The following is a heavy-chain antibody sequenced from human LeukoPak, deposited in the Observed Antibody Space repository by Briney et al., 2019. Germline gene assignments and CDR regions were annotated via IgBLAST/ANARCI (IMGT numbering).Heavy chain of an antibody. J-gene: IGHJ4*02. CDR2: MNPNSGNT. CDR3: ARGIICTNGVCYTGVRY. Sequence: ASVKVSCKASGYTFTSYDINWVRQATGQGLEWMGWMNPNSGNTGYAQKFQGRVTMTRNTSISTAYMELSSLRSEDTAVYYCARGIICTNGVCYTGVRYWGQGTLVTVSS. V-gene: IGHV1-8*01. D-gene: IGHD2-8*01. CDR1: GYTFTSYD.